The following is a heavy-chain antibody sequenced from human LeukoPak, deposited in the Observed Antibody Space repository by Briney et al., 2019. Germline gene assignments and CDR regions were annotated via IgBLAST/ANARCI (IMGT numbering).Heavy chain of an antibody. CDR3: ARSPPFGDSSGYADY. CDR2: IYSGGST. Sequence: PGGSLRLSCAASGFTLSSYAMSWVRQAPGKGLEWVSVIYSGGSTYYADSVKGRFTISRDNSKNTLYLQMNSLRAEDTAVYYCARSPPFGDSSGYADYWGQGTLVTVSS. CDR1: GFTLSSYA. J-gene: IGHJ4*02. V-gene: IGHV3-53*01. D-gene: IGHD3-22*01.